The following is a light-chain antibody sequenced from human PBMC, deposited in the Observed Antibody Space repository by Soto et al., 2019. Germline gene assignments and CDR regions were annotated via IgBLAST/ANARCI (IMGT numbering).Light chain of an antibody. J-gene: IGKJ4*01. V-gene: IGKV1-12*01. CDR1: QVISSW. CDR3: QQASSFPLT. CDR2: GAT. Sequence: IQMTQSPSSVSAAVGDRVTITCRASQVISSWLAWYQQGPGTAPKLLIYGATTLRSGVPSRFSGSESGTLFTLTITSLQPEDSATYYCQQASSFPLTFGGGTKVDIK.